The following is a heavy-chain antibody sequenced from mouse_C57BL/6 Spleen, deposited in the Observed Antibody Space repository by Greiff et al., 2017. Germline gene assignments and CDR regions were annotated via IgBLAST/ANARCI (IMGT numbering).Heavy chain of an antibody. V-gene: IGHV1-5*01. J-gene: IGHJ2*01. CDR1: GYTFTSYW. Sequence: VQLQQSGTVLARPGASVKMSCKTSGYTFTSYWMHWVKQRPGQGLEWIGAIYPGNSDTSYNQKFKGKAKLTAVTSASTAYIELSSLTNEDSAVYYCTREDDYYGSSGDYWGQGTTLTVSS. CDR2: IYPGNSDT. CDR3: TREDDYYGSSGDY. D-gene: IGHD1-1*01.